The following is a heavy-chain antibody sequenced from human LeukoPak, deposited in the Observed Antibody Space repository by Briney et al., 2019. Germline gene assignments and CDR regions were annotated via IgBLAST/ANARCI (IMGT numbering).Heavy chain of an antibody. CDR2: ISSSSSYI. V-gene: IGHV3-21*04. J-gene: IGHJ6*02. D-gene: IGHD2-2*01. CDR1: GFTFSSYS. CDR3: AKRGVVPAASRDGMDV. Sequence: GGSLRLSCAASGFTFSSYSMNWVRQAPGKGLEWVSSISSSSSYIYYADSVKGRFTISRDNSKNTLYLQMNSLRAEDTAVYYCAKRGVVPAASRDGMDVWGQGTTVTVSS.